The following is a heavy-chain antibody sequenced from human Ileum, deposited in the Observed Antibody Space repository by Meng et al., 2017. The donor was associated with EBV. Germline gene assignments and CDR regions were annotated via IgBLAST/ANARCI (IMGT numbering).Heavy chain of an antibody. CDR3: ASSDYYRSDY. V-gene: IGHV4-4*02. D-gene: IGHD3-22*01. Sequence: QVQLQESGPGLGKPSETLSLTCAVSGGSISRSDWWSWVRQPPGKGLEWIGETSHSGSTNYSPSLKSRVTISLDKSKNQLSLKLNSVTAADTAVYYCASSDYYRSDYWGQGTLVTASS. CDR1: GGSISRSDW. CDR2: TSHSGST. J-gene: IGHJ4*02.